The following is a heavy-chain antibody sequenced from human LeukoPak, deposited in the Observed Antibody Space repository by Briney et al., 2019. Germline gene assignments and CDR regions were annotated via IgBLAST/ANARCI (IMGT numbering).Heavy chain of an antibody. J-gene: IGHJ4*02. Sequence: SVNVSCKASGGTFSSYAISCVRQAPGQGLEWMGRIIPILGIANYAQKFQGRVTITADKSTSTAYMELSSLRSEDTAVYYCARERVYWKGYYFDYWGQGTLVTVSS. V-gene: IGHV1-69*04. CDR2: IIPILGIA. CDR3: ARERVYWKGYYFDY. D-gene: IGHD1-26*01. CDR1: GGTFSSYA.